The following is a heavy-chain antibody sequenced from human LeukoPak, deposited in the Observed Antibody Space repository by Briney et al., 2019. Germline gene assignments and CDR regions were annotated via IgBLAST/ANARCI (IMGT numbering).Heavy chain of an antibody. J-gene: IGHJ4*02. D-gene: IGHD4-17*01. CDR1: GGSISSSSYY. CDR3: ARHPFYGAYYFDY. Sequence: SETLSLTCTVSGGSISSSSYYWGWIRQPPGKGLEWIGSIYYSGSTYYNLSLKSRVTISVDTSKNQFSLKLSSVTAADTAVYYCARHPFYGAYYFDYWGQGTLVTVSS. CDR2: IYYSGST. V-gene: IGHV4-39*01.